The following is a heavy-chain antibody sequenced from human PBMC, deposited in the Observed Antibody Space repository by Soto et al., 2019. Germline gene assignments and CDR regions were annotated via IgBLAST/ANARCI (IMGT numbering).Heavy chain of an antibody. CDR3: ARAEYSTSCVDY. V-gene: IGHV4-61*01. CDR2: IYYSGST. D-gene: IGHD6-6*01. Sequence: QVQLQESGPGLVKPSETLSLTCTVSGDSVSSGSSYWSWIRQPPGKTLEWIGYIYYSGSTNYNPSLKSRATISVDTSKHQFSLKMSSVTAADTAVYYCARAEYSTSCVDYWGQGTLVTVSS. CDR1: GDSVSSGSSY. J-gene: IGHJ4*02.